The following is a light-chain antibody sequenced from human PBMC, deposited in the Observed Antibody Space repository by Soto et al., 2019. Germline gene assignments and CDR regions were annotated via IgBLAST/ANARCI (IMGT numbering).Light chain of an antibody. CDR3: SSYAGSNNFV. Sequence: QSVLTQPPSASGSLGQSVTISCTGTTSDVGGYNYVSWYQHHPGKAPKLMIYEVSKRPSGVPDRFSGSKSGNTASLTVSGLQAEDEADYYCSSYAGSNNFVFGGGTKLTVL. CDR2: EVS. V-gene: IGLV2-8*01. J-gene: IGLJ2*01. CDR1: TSDVGGYNY.